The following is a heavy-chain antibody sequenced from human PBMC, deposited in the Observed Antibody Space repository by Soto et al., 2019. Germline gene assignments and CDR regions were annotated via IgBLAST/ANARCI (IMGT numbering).Heavy chain of an antibody. CDR1: GYSFTSYL. CDR2: IYYSGST. J-gene: IGHJ4*02. V-gene: IGHV4-59*01. Sequence: ESLKISCKGSGYSFTSYLIGWVRQMPGKGLEWIGYIYYSGSTNYNPSLKSRVTISVDTSKNQFSLKLSSVTAADTAVYYCARLSGYSSGYDYWGQGTLVTVSS. D-gene: IGHD3-22*01. CDR3: ARLSGYSSGYDY.